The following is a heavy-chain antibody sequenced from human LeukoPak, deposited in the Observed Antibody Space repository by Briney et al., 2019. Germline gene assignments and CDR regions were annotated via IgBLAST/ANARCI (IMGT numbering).Heavy chain of an antibody. CDR3: ARVPATVKADY. Sequence: GGSLRLSCAVPGFTFSNYWMSWVRQAPGKGLEWVANINQDGSAKYYVVSVKGRFTISRDNAKNSLLLHMDGLRAEDTALYYCARVPATVKADYWGQGTLVTVSS. CDR2: INQDGSAK. D-gene: IGHD4-17*01. J-gene: IGHJ4*02. CDR1: GFTFSNYW. V-gene: IGHV3-7*04.